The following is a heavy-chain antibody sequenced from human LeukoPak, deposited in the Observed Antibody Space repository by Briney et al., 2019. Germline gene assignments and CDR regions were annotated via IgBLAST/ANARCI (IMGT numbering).Heavy chain of an antibody. Sequence: GGSLRLSCAASGFTFSSYAMSWVRQAPGKGLEWVSAISGSGGSTYYADSVKGRFTISRDNSKNTLYLQMNSLRAEDTAVYYCAKDQSVTTVPHPFGRPNGMDVWGQGTTVTVSS. CDR2: ISGSGGST. CDR1: GFTFSSYA. V-gene: IGHV3-23*01. CDR3: AKDQSVTTVPHPFGRPNGMDV. D-gene: IGHD4-17*01. J-gene: IGHJ6*02.